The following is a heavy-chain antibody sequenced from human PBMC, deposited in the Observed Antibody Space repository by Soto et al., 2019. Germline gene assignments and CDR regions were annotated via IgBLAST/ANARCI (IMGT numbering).Heavy chain of an antibody. J-gene: IGHJ1*01. D-gene: IGHD2-8*02. CDR3: SKNEGSAYRWSVGLGQ. CDR2: IWHDGINE. Sequence: QERLVESGGGVVQPGRSLRLSSAVSGFTFSDYAMHWVRQAPGKGLEWVALIWHDGINEFYADSVKGRFTISRDIKNNTLYQQINSMRPDDTAVYYCSKNEGSAYRWSVGLGQWGQGTLVTVSS. CDR1: GFTFSDYA. V-gene: IGHV3-33*03.